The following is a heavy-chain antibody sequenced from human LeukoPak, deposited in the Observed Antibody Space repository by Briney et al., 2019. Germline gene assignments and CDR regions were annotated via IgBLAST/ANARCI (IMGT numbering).Heavy chain of an antibody. V-gene: IGHV3-7*01. CDR3: ATLRFLEWLLFPEYFHH. CDR1: GFTFSSYW. D-gene: IGHD3-3*01. CDR2: IKQDGSEK. J-gene: IGHJ1*01. Sequence: GGSLRLSCAASGFTFSSYWMSWVRQAPGKGLEWVADIKQDGSEKYYVDSVKGRFTISRDNAKNSLYLQMNSLRAEDTAVYYCATLRFLEWLLFPEYFHHWGQGTLDTVSS.